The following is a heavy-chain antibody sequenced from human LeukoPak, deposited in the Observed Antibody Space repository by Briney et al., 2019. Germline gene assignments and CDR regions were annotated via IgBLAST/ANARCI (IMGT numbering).Heavy chain of an antibody. CDR3: ARGNRPRDRALFSSGWYIDY. CDR2: ITGGGDNT. J-gene: IGHJ4*02. CDR1: GFTFRFYA. V-gene: IGHV3-23*01. D-gene: IGHD6-19*01. Sequence: GGSLRLSCAASGFTFRFYAMTWVRQAPGKGLEWVSAITGGGDNTYYADSVKGRFTISRDNSKNTLYLQMNSLRAEDTAVYYCARGNRPRDRALFSSGWYIDYWGQGTLVTVSS.